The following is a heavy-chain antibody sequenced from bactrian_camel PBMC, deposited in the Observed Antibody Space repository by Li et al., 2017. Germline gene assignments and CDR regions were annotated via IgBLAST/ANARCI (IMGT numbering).Heavy chain of an antibody. V-gene: IGHV3S53*01. CDR2: IAGDGRT. CDR1: GYTLPMN. J-gene: IGHJ4*01. D-gene: IGHD6*01. CDR3: AADLVTDEPSLVEREYYY. Sequence: HVQLVESGGGSVQAGGSLRLSCVASGYTLPMNMGWFRRLPGQEREGVAAIAGDGRTNYADSVKGRFTISRDGAKNIIVLQMDSLEPEDTATYYRAADLVTDEPSLVEREYYYWGQGTQVTVS.